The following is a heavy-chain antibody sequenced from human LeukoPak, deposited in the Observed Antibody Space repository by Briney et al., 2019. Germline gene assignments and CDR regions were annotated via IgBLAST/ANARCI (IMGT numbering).Heavy chain of an antibody. CDR2: IKQDGSEK. V-gene: IGHV3-7*01. Sequence: PGGSLRLSCAASGFTFSNYWMSWVRQAPGKGLEWVANIKQDGSEKSYADSVEGRFTISRDNAENSLYLQMNSLRVEDTAVYYCARDVITMGGGFNYWGQGTLVTVSS. J-gene: IGHJ4*02. CDR1: GFTFSNYW. CDR3: ARDVITMGGGFNY. D-gene: IGHD1-14*01.